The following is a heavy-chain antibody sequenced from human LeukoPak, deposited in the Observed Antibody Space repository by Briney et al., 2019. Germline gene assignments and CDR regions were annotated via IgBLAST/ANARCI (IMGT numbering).Heavy chain of an antibody. D-gene: IGHD3-22*01. CDR3: AKDTYYYDSSGYPGNY. CDR2: ISGSGGST. CDR1: GFTFSSYA. Sequence: GGSLRLSCAASGFTFSSYAMSWVRQAPGKGLEWVSAISGSGGSTYYADSVKGRFTISRDNSKNTLYLQMNSLRAEDTAVYYCAKDTYYYDSSGYPGNYWGQGTLVTVSS. V-gene: IGHV3-23*01. J-gene: IGHJ4*02.